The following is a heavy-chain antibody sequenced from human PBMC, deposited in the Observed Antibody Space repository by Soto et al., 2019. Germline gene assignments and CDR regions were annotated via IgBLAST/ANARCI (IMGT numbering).Heavy chain of an antibody. CDR3: ARDFRYSSGGYVDY. CDR1: GFTFSSYG. CDR2: IWYDGSNK. J-gene: IGHJ4*02. V-gene: IGHV3-33*01. Sequence: QVQLVESGGGVVQPGRSLRLSCAASGFTFSSYGMHWVRQAPGKGLEWVAVIWYDGSNKYYADSVKGRFTISRDTSKNTLYLQMNSLRAEDTSVYYCARDFRYSSGGYVDYWGQGTLVTVSS. D-gene: IGHD6-19*01.